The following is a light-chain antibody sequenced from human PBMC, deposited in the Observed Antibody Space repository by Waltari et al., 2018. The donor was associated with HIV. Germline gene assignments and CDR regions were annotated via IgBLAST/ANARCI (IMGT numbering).Light chain of an antibody. CDR3: QRFHNSRYT. CDR2: GTS. J-gene: IGKJ2*01. CDR1: QSISPFY. V-gene: IGKV3-20*01. Sequence: DIVLDQSPGTLSFSPGERATLPCRASQSISPFYLAWYQQRPGQAPRLLIYGTSTRVTGIPDRFIGTGSGTDFTLTITRLEPEDVAVYYCQRFHNSRYTFGQGTKLEI.